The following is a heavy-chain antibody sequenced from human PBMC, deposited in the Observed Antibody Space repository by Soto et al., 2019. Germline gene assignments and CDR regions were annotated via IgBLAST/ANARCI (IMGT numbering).Heavy chain of an antibody. CDR3: TRGREWELLLSHY. V-gene: IGHV3-49*03. CDR2: IRSKAYGETT. J-gene: IGHJ4*02. Sequence: EVQLVESGGGLVQPGRSLTLSCTTSGFTFGDYAMSWFRQAPGKGLEWVGFIRSKAYGETTEYAASVKGRFTFSRDDSKIIAYLQMNSLKIEDTAVYYCTRGREWELLLSHYWGQGALVTVSS. D-gene: IGHD1-26*01. CDR1: GFTFGDYA.